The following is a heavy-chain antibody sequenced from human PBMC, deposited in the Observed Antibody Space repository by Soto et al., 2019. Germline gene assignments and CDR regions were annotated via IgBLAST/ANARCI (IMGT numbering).Heavy chain of an antibody. CDR3: ARAPKVSGSSQTRPDF. V-gene: IGHV4-34*01. CDR1: SGSFSGYY. Sequence: KPSETLSLTCSIYSGSFSGYYWSWIRQPPGEGLEWIGEISQSGNTNYSPSLKSRVSISIDTSKKQFSLNLASVSAADTAVYYCARAPKVSGSSQTRPDFWGQGTLVTVSS. D-gene: IGHD6-6*01. J-gene: IGHJ4*02. CDR2: ISQSGNT.